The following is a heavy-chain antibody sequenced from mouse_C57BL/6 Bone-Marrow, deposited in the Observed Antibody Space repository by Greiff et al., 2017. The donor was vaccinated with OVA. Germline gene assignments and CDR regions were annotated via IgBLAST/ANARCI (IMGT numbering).Heavy chain of an antibody. V-gene: IGHV1-26*01. CDR1: GYTFTDYY. Sequence: VQLQQSGPELVKPGASVKISCKASGYTFTDYYMNWVKQSHGKSLDWIGDINPNNGGTSYNQKFKGKATLTVDKSSSTAYMELRSLTSEDSAVYYCARRYYYGSRYFDYWGQGTTLTVSS. D-gene: IGHD1-1*01. CDR2: INPNNGGT. J-gene: IGHJ2*01. CDR3: ARRYYYGSRYFDY.